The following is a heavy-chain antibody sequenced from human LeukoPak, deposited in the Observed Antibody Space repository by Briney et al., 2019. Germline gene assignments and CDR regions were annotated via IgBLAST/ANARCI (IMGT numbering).Heavy chain of an antibody. D-gene: IGHD3-9*01. Sequence: GESLRLSCAASGFTFSSYWMYWVRQAPGKGLVWVSRISTDGSSTSYVDSVKGRFTISRDNAKNTLYLQMNSLRIDDTAVYYCARLGRGGGYDVLTGLSWGQGTLVTVSS. V-gene: IGHV3-74*01. J-gene: IGHJ5*02. CDR3: ARLGRGGGYDVLTGLS. CDR1: GFTFSSYW. CDR2: ISTDGSST.